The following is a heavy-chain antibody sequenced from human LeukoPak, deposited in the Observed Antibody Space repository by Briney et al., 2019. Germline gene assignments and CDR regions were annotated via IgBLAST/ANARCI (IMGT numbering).Heavy chain of an antibody. CDR1: GFTFSSYN. J-gene: IGHJ6*04. Sequence: GGSLRLSCAASGFTFSSYNMNWVRQAPGKGLEWVSSISFSSTYIYYADSVKGRFTISRDNAKNSLYLQMNSLRAEDTAVYYCAELGITMIGGVWGKGTTVTISS. CDR3: AELGITMIGGV. D-gene: IGHD3-10*02. V-gene: IGHV3-21*01. CDR2: ISFSSTYI.